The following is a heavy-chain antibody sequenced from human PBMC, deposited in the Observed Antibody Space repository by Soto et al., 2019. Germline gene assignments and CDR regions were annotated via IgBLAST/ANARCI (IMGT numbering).Heavy chain of an antibody. CDR3: TREKFDP. Sequence: GSLRLSCAASGFTFSSYWMHWVRQAPGKGLVWVSRIKTDGSSTNYADSVKGRFTISRDNAKSTLYLQMNSLRPEDTAVYYCTREKFDPWGQGTLVTVSS. CDR1: GFTFSSYW. CDR2: IKTDGSST. J-gene: IGHJ5*02. V-gene: IGHV3-74*01.